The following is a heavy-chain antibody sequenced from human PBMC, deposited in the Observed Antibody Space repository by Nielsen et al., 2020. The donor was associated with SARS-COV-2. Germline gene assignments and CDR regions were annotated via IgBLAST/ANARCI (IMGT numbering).Heavy chain of an antibody. V-gene: IGHV3-23*01. D-gene: IGHD1-14*01. CDR2: ILGSGAAT. CDR1: GFTFSSYG. J-gene: IGHJ4*02. Sequence: GESLKISCAASGFTFSSYGMHWVRQPPGKGLQWVAGILGSGAATFYADSVKGRFTVSRDNSMNTVYLEMSRLRGEDTALYFCAKDRIPDGLWEIDYWGQGTRVTVSS. CDR3: AKDRIPDGLWEIDY.